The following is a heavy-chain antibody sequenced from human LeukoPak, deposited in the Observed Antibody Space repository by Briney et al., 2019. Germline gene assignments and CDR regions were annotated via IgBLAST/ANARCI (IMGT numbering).Heavy chain of an antibody. J-gene: IGHJ4*02. CDR1: GGSFSGYY. V-gene: IGHV4-34*01. Sequence: KTSETLSLTCAVYGGSFSGYYWSWIRQPPGKGLEWIGEINHSGSTNYNPSLKSRVAISVDTSKNQFSLKLSSVTAADTAVYYCVRGQIFRRFDYWGQGTLVTVSS. CDR3: VRGQIFRRFDY. CDR2: INHSGST.